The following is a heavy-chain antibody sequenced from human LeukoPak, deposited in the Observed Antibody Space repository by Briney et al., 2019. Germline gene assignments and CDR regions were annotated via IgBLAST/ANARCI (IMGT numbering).Heavy chain of an antibody. CDR1: GYTFSSYG. V-gene: IGHV1-18*01. Sequence: ASVKVSCKASGYTFSSYGISWLRQAPGQGREWMGWISAYNGNTNYAQKFQGRVTMTTDTSTSTLYMEVRRLRSDDTAVYYCARDHGHKSVDYWGQGTLVTVSS. CDR2: ISAYNGNT. D-gene: IGHD2-21*01. CDR3: ARDHGHKSVDY. J-gene: IGHJ4*02.